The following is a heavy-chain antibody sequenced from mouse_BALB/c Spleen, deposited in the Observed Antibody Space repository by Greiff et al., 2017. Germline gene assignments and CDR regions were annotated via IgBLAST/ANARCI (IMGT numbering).Heavy chain of an antibody. J-gene: IGHJ2*01. CDR2: IDPENGDT. V-gene: IGHV14-4*02. CDR1: GFNIKDYY. D-gene: IGHD3-1*01. CDR3: NGANPPGFDD. Sequence: VQLQQSGAELVRSGASVKLSCTASGFNIKDYYMHWVKQRPEQGLEWIGWIDPENGDTEYAPKFQGKATMTADTSSNTAYLQLSSLTSEDTAVYYCNGANPPGFDDWGQGTTLTVAS.